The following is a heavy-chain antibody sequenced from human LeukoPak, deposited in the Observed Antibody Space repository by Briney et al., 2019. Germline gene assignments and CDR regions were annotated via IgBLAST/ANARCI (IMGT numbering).Heavy chain of an antibody. V-gene: IGHV1-69*13. D-gene: IGHD3-3*01. J-gene: IGHJ3*02. Sequence: SVKVSCKASGGTFSSYAISWVRQAPGQGLEWVGGIIPIFGTANYAQKFQGRVTITADESTSTAYMELSSLRSEDAAVYYCARDGDDFWSDYLDAFDIWGQGTMVTVSS. CDR1: GGTFSSYA. CDR3: ARDGDDFWSDYLDAFDI. CDR2: IIPIFGTA.